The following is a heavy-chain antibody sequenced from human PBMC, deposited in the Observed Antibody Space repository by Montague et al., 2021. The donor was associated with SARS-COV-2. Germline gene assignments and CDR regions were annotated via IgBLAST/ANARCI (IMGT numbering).Heavy chain of an antibody. J-gene: IGHJ4*02. CDR3: VRSQYSNTWFFDY. V-gene: IGHV6-1*01. Sequence: CAISGDSVSNNRAAWGWIRQSPSGGLQWLGRTYFRTQWFHHYAPXVEGRITVNADASKNHFSLQLTSVTPEDSAKYFCVRSQYSNTWFFDYWGQGAQVTVSS. CDR2: TYFRTQWFH. D-gene: IGHD6-6*01. CDR1: GDSVSNNRAA.